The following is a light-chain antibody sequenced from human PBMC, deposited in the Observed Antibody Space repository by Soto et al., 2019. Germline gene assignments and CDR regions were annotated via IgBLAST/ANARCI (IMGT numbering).Light chain of an antibody. CDR2: DAS. Sequence: EVVLTQSPGTLSLSRGERATLSCRASESVSSNYVAWFHQKPGQPPRLLIYDASTRATGIPARFSGSGSGTDFTLTISSLEPEDFAVYYCQQRSNWPITFGQGTRLEIK. V-gene: IGKV3D-20*02. CDR3: QQRSNWPIT. CDR1: ESVSSNY. J-gene: IGKJ5*01.